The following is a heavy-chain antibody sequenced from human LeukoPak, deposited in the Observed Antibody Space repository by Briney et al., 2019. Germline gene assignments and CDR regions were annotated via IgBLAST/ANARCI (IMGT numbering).Heavy chain of an antibody. V-gene: IGHV4-59*11. CDR2: IYYSGST. Sequence: SETLSLTCTVSGGSMSSHYWSWIRQPPGRGLEWIGNIYYSGSTNYNTSLNSRVTISVDTSKNQFSLKLSSVTAADTAVYYCARGRGGPYYFDYWGQGSLVTVS. J-gene: IGHJ4*02. CDR3: ARGRGGPYYFDY. D-gene: IGHD3-10*01. CDR1: GGSMSSHY.